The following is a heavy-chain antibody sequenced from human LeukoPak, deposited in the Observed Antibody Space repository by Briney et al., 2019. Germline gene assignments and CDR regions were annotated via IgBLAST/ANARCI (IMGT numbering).Heavy chain of an antibody. CDR2: MSPNSGNT. D-gene: IGHD1-1*01. CDR1: GYTFTNYD. J-gene: IGHJ5*01. Sequence: ASVKVSCKASGYTFTNYDINWVRQATEQGLEWMGWMSPNSGNTGYAQKFQGRVTMTRDTSITTAYMGLTNLRSEDTATYYCVRAPPNWGFNFWGQGTLVTVSS. CDR3: VRAPPNWGFNF. V-gene: IGHV1-8*01.